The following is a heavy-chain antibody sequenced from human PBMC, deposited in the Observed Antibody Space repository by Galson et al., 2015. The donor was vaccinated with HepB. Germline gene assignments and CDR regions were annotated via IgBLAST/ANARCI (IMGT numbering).Heavy chain of an antibody. CDR2: ISGKGDET. Sequence: SLRLSCAASGLKFGNYAMTWVRQAPGKGLEWVSTISGKGDETFYADSVKGRFTISRDNSKSTQSLHMSSLRVEDTAVYYCAKGGHFSFFDYWGQGTPVTVSS. CDR3: AKGGHFSFFDY. CDR1: GLKFGNYA. V-gene: IGHV3-23*01. J-gene: IGHJ4*02.